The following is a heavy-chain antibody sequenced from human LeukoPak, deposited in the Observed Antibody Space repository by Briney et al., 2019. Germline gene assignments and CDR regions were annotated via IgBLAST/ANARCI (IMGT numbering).Heavy chain of an antibody. D-gene: IGHD6-13*01. CDR2: ISAGSVRI. J-gene: IGHJ5*02. CDR3: AKSGGAAADNWFDL. V-gene: IGHV3-23*01. Sequence: GGSLRLSCAASGFTFSSYAMSWVRQAPGKGLEWVSGISAGSVRINYADPVQGRVTISRDNSKNILYLQMNSLRPADSAMYYCAKSGGAAADNWFDLWGQGTLVTVSS. CDR1: GFTFSSYA.